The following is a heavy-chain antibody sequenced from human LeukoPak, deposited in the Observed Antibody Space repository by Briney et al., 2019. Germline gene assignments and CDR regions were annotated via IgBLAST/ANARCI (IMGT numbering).Heavy chain of an antibody. CDR3: ARDSGIVGAKYWYFDL. J-gene: IGHJ2*01. CDR1: GYTFTGYY. V-gene: IGHV1-2*02. D-gene: IGHD1-26*01. CDR2: IDPNWGGT. Sequence: GASVKVSCKASGYTFTGYYIHWVRQAPGQGLEWMGWIDPNWGGTSYAQKFQGRVTMTRDTSISTAYTDLSSLTSDDTAVYYCARDSGIVGAKYWYFDLWGRGTLVTISA.